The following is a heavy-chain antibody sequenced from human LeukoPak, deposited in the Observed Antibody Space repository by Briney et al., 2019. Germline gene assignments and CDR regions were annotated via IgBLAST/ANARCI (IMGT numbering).Heavy chain of an antibody. CDR3: ARGRERYDILTGYYYYYMDV. Sequence: PSETLSLTCTVSGGSISSGGYYWSWIRQPAGKGLEWIGRIFTSGSTNYNPSLKSRVTISVDRSKNRFSLKLSSVTAADTAVYYCARGRERYDILTGYYYYYMDVWGKGTTVTVSS. D-gene: IGHD3-9*01. V-gene: IGHV4-61*02. CDR1: GGSISSGGYY. J-gene: IGHJ6*03. CDR2: IFTSGST.